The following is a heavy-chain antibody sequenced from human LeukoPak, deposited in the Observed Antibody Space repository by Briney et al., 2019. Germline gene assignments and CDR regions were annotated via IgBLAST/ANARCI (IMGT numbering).Heavy chain of an antibody. CDR1: GESLSGFD. D-gene: IGHD6-19*01. Sequence: KPSDTLSLTCAVYGESLSGFDWTWIRQPPGKGLEWIGEINQSGSTNYNPSLKSRVTVSADTSKNQFSLKLTSVTAADTAVYYCARARGAVAIDYWGQGTLVTVSS. CDR3: ARARGAVAIDY. CDR2: INQSGST. J-gene: IGHJ4*02. V-gene: IGHV4-34*01.